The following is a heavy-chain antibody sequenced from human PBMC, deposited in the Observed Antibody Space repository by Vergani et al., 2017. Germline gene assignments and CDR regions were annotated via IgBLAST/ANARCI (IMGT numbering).Heavy chain of an antibody. D-gene: IGHD6-19*01. CDR1: GGSFSGYY. CDR3: ARGLVSGWYRY. Sequence: QVQLRQWGAGLLKPSETLSLTCAVYGGSFSGYYWSWIRQPPGKGLEWIGEINHSGSTNYNPSLKSRVTISVDTSKNQFSLKLSSVTAADTAVYYCARGLVSGWYRYWGQGTLVTVSS. CDR2: INHSGST. V-gene: IGHV4-34*01. J-gene: IGHJ4*02.